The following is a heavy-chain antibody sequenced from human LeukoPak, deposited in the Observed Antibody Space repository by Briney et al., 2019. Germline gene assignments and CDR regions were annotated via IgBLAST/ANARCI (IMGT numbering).Heavy chain of an antibody. CDR3: ARNYYDILTGYGSDYYYGMDV. J-gene: IGHJ6*02. Sequence: ASVKVSCKASGYTFTSYGIIWVRQAPGQGLEWMGWISAYNGNTNYAQKPQGRVTMTTDTSTSTAYMELRSLRSDDTAVYYCARNYYDILTGYGSDYYYGMDVWGQGTTVTVSS. D-gene: IGHD3-9*01. CDR1: GYTFTSYG. CDR2: ISAYNGNT. V-gene: IGHV1-18*01.